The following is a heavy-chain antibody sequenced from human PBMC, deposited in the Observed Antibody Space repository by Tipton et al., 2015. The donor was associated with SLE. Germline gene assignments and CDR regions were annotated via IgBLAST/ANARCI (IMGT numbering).Heavy chain of an antibody. CDR3: ARRMVFGGDY. J-gene: IGHJ4*02. Sequence: TLSLTCTVSGGSISSYYWSWIRQPPGKGLEWIGYIYYSGSTNYNPSLKSRVTISVDTSKNQFSLKLSSVTAADTAVYYCARRMVFGGDYWGQGTLVTVSS. CDR2: IYYSGST. CDR1: GGSISSYY. D-gene: IGHD3-10*02. V-gene: IGHV4-59*08.